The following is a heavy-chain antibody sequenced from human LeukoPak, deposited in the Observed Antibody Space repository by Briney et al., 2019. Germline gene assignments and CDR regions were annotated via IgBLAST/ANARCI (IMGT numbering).Heavy chain of an antibody. CDR1: GFTFSSYA. Sequence: GGSLRLSCAASGFTFSSYAMSWVRQAPGKGLEWVSAISASGGSTYYADSVKGRFTISRDTSKNTLYLQMSSLRGEDTAVYYCAKAMAGSTYYFDSWGQGTLVTVSS. D-gene: IGHD6-19*01. CDR3: AKAMAGSTYYFDS. J-gene: IGHJ4*02. CDR2: ISASGGST. V-gene: IGHV3-23*01.